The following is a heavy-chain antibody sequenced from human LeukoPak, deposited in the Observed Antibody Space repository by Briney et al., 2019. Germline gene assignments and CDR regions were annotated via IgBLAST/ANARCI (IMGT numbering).Heavy chain of an antibody. V-gene: IGHV3-48*03. CDR3: AREVGYCSGGSCYSDY. Sequence: GGSLRLSCAAPGFTFSSYEMNWVRQAPGKGLEWVSYISSSGSTIYYADSVKGRFTVSRDNAKNSLYLQMNSLRAEDTAVYYCAREVGYCSGGSCYSDYWGQGTLVTVSS. D-gene: IGHD2-15*01. CDR2: ISSSGSTI. CDR1: GFTFSSYE. J-gene: IGHJ4*02.